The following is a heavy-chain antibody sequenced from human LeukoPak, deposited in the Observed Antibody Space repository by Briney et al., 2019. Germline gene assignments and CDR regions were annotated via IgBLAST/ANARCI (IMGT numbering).Heavy chain of an antibody. CDR2: MNPNSGNT. D-gene: IGHD4-23*01. CDR3: ARDYGGNSGWFDP. CDR1: GYTFTSYD. J-gene: IGHJ5*02. V-gene: IGHV1-8*01. Sequence: ASVKVSCKASGYTFTSYDLNWVRQATGQGLEWIGWMNPNSGNTGYAQKFQGRVTLTRSTSISTAYMELRSLPSEDTAVYYCARDYGGNSGWFDPWGQGTLVTVSS.